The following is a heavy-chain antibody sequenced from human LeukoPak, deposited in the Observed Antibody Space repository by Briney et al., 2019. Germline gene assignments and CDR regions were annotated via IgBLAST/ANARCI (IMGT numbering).Heavy chain of an antibody. CDR2: MNPNSGNT. J-gene: IGHJ4*02. CDR1: GYTFTSYD. CDR3: ARAGRLWFGELSIEDY. Sequence: ASVKVSCKASGYTFTSYDINWVRQATGRGLEWMGWMNPNSGNTGYAQKFQGRVTMTRNTSISTAYMELSSLRSEDTAVYYCARAGRLWFGELSIEDYWGQGTLVTVSS. V-gene: IGHV1-8*01. D-gene: IGHD3-10*01.